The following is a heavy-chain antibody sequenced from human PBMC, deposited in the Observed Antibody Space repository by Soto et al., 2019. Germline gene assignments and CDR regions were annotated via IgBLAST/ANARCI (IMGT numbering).Heavy chain of an antibody. D-gene: IGHD3-22*01. J-gene: IGHJ2*01. Sequence: QVQLVESGGGVVPPGTSLRLSCGASGFIFRTYAMHWVRQAPGQGLEWLTVIAYDGRGEYYGDSVKGRFTISRDNSKNTVYLQMNSLKPEDSATYYCSRTYYYESSGRYFDLWGRGTQVTVSS. CDR1: GFIFRTYA. V-gene: IGHV3-30*04. CDR3: SRTYYYESSGRYFDL. CDR2: IAYDGRGE.